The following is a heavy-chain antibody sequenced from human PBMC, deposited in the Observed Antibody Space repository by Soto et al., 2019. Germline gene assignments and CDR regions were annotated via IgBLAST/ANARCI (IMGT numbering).Heavy chain of an antibody. J-gene: IGHJ4*02. V-gene: IGHV3-21*05. CDR1: GFTFSSYS. D-gene: IGHD3-3*01. CDR2: IGPSHNDI. CDR3: VRSVILSGGSYKGLIRLHYFDT. Sequence: PGGSLRLSCAASGFTFSSYSMNWVRQAPGKGPEWISYIGPSHNDIGYAASVKGRFTISRDNAKDSLYLQMNSLRVEDTALYYCVRSVILSGGSYKGLIRLHYFDTWGPGTLVTVSS.